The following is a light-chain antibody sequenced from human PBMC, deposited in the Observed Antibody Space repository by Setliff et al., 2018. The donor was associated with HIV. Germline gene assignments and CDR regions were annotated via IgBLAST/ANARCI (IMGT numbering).Light chain of an antibody. V-gene: IGLV2-14*03. J-gene: IGLJ1*01. Sequence: ALTQPASVSGSPGQSITISCTGTTSDVGGYNYVSWYQQHPGKAPKLMIYDVTNRPSGISDRFSGSKSANTASLTISGPQADDEADYYCSSYTSTSTRVFGTGTKVTVL. CDR1: TSDVGGYNY. CDR3: SSYTSTSTRV. CDR2: DVT.